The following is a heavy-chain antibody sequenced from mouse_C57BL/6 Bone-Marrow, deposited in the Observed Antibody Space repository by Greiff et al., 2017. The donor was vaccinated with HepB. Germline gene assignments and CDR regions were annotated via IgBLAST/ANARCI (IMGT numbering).Heavy chain of an antibody. Sequence: EVKLMESGAELVRPGASVKLSCTASGFNIKDDYMHWVKQRPEQGLEWIGWIDPENGDTEYASKFQGKATITADTSSNTAYLQLSSLTSEDTAVYYCTTWGTTVVAPFYAMDYWGQGTSVTVSS. V-gene: IGHV14-4*01. CDR3: TTWGTTVVAPFYAMDY. CDR2: IDPENGDT. J-gene: IGHJ4*01. D-gene: IGHD1-1*01. CDR1: GFNIKDDY.